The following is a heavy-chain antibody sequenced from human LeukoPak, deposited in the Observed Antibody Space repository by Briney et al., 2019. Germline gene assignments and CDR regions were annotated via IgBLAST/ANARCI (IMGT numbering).Heavy chain of an antibody. J-gene: IGHJ4*02. CDR1: GYTFTNYG. CDR2: ISTYNGNS. D-gene: IGHD2-21*02. V-gene: IGHV1-18*01. Sequence: GASVKISCKTSGYTFTNYGLSWVRQAPGQGLEWTGWISTYNGNSEYPQKLQGRVTLTTDTSTTTGYMELRSLRSDDTAVYYCARVLGYCGRDCYPLDYWGQGTLVTVSS. CDR3: ARVLGYCGRDCYPLDY.